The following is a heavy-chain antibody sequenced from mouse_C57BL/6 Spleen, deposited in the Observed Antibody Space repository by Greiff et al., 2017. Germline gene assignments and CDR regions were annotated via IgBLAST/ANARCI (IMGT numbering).Heavy chain of an antibody. CDR3: DGHYSNSGAMDY. Sequence: EVQLVESGAELVKPGASVKLSCTASGFNIKDYYMHWVKQRTEQGLEWIGRIDPEDGETKYAPKFQGKATITADTSSNTAYLQLSSLTSEDSAVYCCDGHYSNSGAMDYWGQGTSVTVSA. CDR1: GFNIKDYY. D-gene: IGHD2-5*01. CDR2: IDPEDGET. J-gene: IGHJ4*01. V-gene: IGHV14-2*01.